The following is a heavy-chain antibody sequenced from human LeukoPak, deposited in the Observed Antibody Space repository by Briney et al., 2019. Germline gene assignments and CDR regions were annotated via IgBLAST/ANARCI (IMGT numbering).Heavy chain of an antibody. V-gene: IGHV4-38-2*02. Sequence: PSETLSLTCTVSGYSISSGYYWGWIRQPPGQGLEWVGNIYHSGSTYYNPSLKSRVTISVDTSKNQFSLGLSSVTAADTAVYFCARDGLSFHSSGEIDYWGQGTLVTVSS. CDR2: IYHSGST. CDR3: ARDGLSFHSSGEIDY. CDR1: GYSISSGYY. J-gene: IGHJ4*02. D-gene: IGHD3-10*01.